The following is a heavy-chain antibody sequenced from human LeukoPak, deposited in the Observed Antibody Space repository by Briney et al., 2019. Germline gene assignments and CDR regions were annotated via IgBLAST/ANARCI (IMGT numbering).Heavy chain of an antibody. D-gene: IGHD5-18*01. Sequence: GASVKVSCKASGYTFTSYYMHWVRQAPGQGLEWMGRIIPILGIANYAQKFQGRVTITADKSTSTAYMELSSLRSEDTAVYYCARDKVGRTTYGYSYGWGQGTLVTVSS. CDR3: ARDKVGRTTYGYSYG. J-gene: IGHJ4*02. CDR1: GYTFTSYY. V-gene: IGHV1-69*04. CDR2: IIPILGIA.